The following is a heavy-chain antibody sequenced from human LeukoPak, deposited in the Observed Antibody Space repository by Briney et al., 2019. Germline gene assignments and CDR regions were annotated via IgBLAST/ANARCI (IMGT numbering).Heavy chain of an antibody. CDR2: INPNSGGT. CDR3: ARALYSSSWYSGY. V-gene: IGHV1-2*02. J-gene: IGHJ4*02. CDR1: GYTFTAYS. D-gene: IGHD6-13*01. Sequence: GASVKVSCKASGYTFTAYSIHWVRQAPGQGLEWMGWINPNSGGTNYAQKFQGRVTMTRDTSISTAYMELSRLRSDDTAVYYCARALYSSSWYSGYWGQGTLVTVSS.